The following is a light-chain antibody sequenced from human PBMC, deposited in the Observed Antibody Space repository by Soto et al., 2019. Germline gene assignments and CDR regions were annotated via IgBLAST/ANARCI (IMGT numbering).Light chain of an antibody. CDR2: GAS. CDR1: QSVSSN. V-gene: IGKV3-15*01. CDR3: QQYNNWPLWT. Sequence: EKVMTQAPATPSVSPGERATPSCRASQSVSSNLAWYQQKPGQAPRLLIYGASTRATGIPARFSGSGSGTEFTLTISSLQSEDFAVYYCQQYNNWPLWTFGQGTKVDIK. J-gene: IGKJ1*01.